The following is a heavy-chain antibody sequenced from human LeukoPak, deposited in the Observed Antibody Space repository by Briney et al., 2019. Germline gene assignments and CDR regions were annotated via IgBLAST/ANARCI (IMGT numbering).Heavy chain of an antibody. CDR1: GGSISNYY. CDR2: INHSGST. D-gene: IGHD5-24*01. J-gene: IGHJ4*02. V-gene: IGHV4-34*01. Sequence: PSETLSLTCTVSGGSISNYYWSWIRQPPGKGLEWIGEINHSGSTNYNPSLKSRVTISVDTSKNQFSLKLSSVTAADTAVYYCARVMKMATIQRRTPGKYYFDYWGQGTLVTVSS. CDR3: ARVMKMATIQRRTPGKYYFDY.